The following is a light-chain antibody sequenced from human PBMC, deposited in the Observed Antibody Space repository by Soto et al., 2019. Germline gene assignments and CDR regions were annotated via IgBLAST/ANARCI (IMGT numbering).Light chain of an antibody. CDR2: DAS. CDR1: QDISNY. Sequence: DIPMTQSPSSLSASVGDRVTITCQASQDISNYLNWYQQKPGKAPKLLIYDASNLETGVPSRFSGSGSGTDFTFTISSLQPEDIATYYCQQYDNLPWRIFGPGTKVDIK. J-gene: IGKJ3*01. CDR3: QQYDNLPWRI. V-gene: IGKV1-33*01.